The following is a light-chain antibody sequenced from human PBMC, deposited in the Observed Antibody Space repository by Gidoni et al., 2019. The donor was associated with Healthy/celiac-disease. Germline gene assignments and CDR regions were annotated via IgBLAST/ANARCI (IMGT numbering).Light chain of an antibody. J-gene: IGKJ1*01. CDR3: QQYYSTLRT. Sequence: DIVMTQSPDSLAVSLGERATINCKSSQSVLYSSNNKNYLAWYQQKPRQPPKLLIYWASTRESGVPDRFSGSGSGTDFTLTISSLQAEDVAVYYCQQYYSTLRTFXQXTKVXIK. V-gene: IGKV4-1*01. CDR2: WAS. CDR1: QSVLYSSNNKNY.